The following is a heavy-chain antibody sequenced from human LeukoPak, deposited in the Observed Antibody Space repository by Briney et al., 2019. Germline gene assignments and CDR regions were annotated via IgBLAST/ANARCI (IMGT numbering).Heavy chain of an antibody. CDR2: ISGSGVRT. D-gene: IGHD3-10*01. CDR3: AKDPSSVEHRLAGWLEP. Sequence: QPGGSLRLSCAASGFTFSAFVMSWVRQAPGKGLEWVSAISGSGVRTYYADSVKGRFTISRDNSQKTLYLQMNSLRVEDTAIYYCAKDPSSVEHRLAGWLEPWGQGTLVTVSS. J-gene: IGHJ5*02. V-gene: IGHV3-23*01. CDR1: GFTFSAFV.